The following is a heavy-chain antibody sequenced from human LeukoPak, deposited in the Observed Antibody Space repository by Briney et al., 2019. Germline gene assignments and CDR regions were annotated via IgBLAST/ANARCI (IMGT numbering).Heavy chain of an antibody. CDR2: IKQDGSEK. Sequence: GGSLRLSCAASGFTFSDYYMSWLRQAPGKGLEWVANIKQDGSEKYYVDSVKGRFTISRDNAKNSLYLQMNSLRAEDTAVYYCARSKGGSGVWGQGTLVTVSS. J-gene: IGHJ4*02. V-gene: IGHV3-7*01. D-gene: IGHD3-10*01. CDR1: GFTFSDYY. CDR3: ARSKGGSGV.